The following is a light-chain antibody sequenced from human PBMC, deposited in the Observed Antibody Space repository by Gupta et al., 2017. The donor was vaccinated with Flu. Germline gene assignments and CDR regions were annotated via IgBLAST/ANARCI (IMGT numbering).Light chain of an antibody. CDR1: QSGFYSSKNMTY. Sequence: SLGDRATIACRSSQSGFYSSKNMTYLAWYQQKRGQPPKLIISWASGRESGVPHRFRGSGSATEFALTINNLQAEDVALYYCQQHYSTPLTFGGGTKVEIK. J-gene: IGKJ4*01. CDR2: WAS. CDR3: QQHYSTPLT. V-gene: IGKV4-1*01.